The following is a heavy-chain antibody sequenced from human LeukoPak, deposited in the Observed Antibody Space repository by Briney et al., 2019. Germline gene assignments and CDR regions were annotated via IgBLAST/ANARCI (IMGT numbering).Heavy chain of an antibody. V-gene: IGHV3-33*01. CDR3: ARDLASYYYDSSGYPRGAMDV. Sequence: QSGGSLRLSCAASGFTFSSYGMHWVRQAPGKGLEWVAVIWYDGSNKYYADSVKGRFTISRDNSKNTLYLQMNSLRAEDTAVYYCARDLASYYYDSSGYPRGAMDVWGQGTTVTVSS. CDR1: GFTFSSYG. J-gene: IGHJ6*02. CDR2: IWYDGSNK. D-gene: IGHD3-22*01.